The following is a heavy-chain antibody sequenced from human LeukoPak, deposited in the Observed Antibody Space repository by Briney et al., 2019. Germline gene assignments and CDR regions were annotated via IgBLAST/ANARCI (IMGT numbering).Heavy chain of an antibody. CDR3: ARDEYYYDSRGYSYYFDY. D-gene: IGHD3-22*01. V-gene: IGHV4-61*01. CDR2: IYYTGST. Sequence: SETLSLTCAVSGGSVSSGSYFWTWLRQPPGKGLEWIGCIYYTGSTNYNPSLKSRVTISADTSKNQFSLKLSSVTAADTAVYYCARDEYYYDSRGYSYYFDYWGQGTLVTVSS. J-gene: IGHJ4*02. CDR1: GGSVSSGSYF.